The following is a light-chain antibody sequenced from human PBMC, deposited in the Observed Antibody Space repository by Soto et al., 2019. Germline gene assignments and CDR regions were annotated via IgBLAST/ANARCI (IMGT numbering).Light chain of an antibody. CDR3: HQYNNWPLN. J-gene: IGKJ4*01. V-gene: IGKV3-15*01. Sequence: EIVMTQSPATLSVSPGERATLSCRASQSISSNLAWYQQKPGQAPRLLIYGASTRATGIPARFSGSGSGTEFTLTISSLQSEDFAVYYCHQYNNWPLNFGGGTQVEIK. CDR2: GAS. CDR1: QSISSN.